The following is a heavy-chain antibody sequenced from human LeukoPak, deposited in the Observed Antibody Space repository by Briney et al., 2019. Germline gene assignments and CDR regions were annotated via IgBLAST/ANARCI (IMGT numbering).Heavy chain of an antibody. CDR2: ISSSSSTI. CDR3: AKDRADI. V-gene: IGHV3-48*01. Sequence: PGGSLRLSCAASGLTFSDFSMNWVRQAPGKGLEWVSYISSSSSTIYYADSVKGRFTISRDNSKNTLYLQMNSLRAEDTAVYYCAKDRADIWGQGTMVTVSS. CDR1: GLTFSDFS. D-gene: IGHD3-10*01. J-gene: IGHJ3*02.